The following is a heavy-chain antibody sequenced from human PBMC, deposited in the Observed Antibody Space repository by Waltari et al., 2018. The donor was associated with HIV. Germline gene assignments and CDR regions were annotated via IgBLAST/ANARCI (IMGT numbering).Heavy chain of an antibody. D-gene: IGHD5-18*01. CDR1: GGSISSSSYY. CDR2: IYYSGST. Sequence: QLQLQESGPGLVQPSETLSLTCTVSGGSISSSSYYWGWIRQPPGKGLEWIGSIYYSGSTYYNPSLKSRVTISVDTSKNQFSLKLSSVTAADTAVYYCASYPESGYSYGPWFDPWGQGTLVTVSS. J-gene: IGHJ5*02. CDR3: ASYPESGYSYGPWFDP. V-gene: IGHV4-39*01.